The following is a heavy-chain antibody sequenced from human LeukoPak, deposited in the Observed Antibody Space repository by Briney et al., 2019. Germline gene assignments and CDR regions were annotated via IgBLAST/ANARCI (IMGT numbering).Heavy chain of an antibody. D-gene: IGHD4-17*01. CDR3: AVHLPGDYLDP. J-gene: IGHJ5*02. CDR2: MNPYSGNT. V-gene: IGHV1-8*01. CDR1: GYTFTIYD. Sequence: GASVKVSCKASGYTFTIYDINWVRQAAGQGLEWMGWMNPYSGNTDFAQKFQGRVTMTRNTSISTAYMELSSLTSEDTAVYYCAVHLPGDYLDPWGQGTLVTVSS.